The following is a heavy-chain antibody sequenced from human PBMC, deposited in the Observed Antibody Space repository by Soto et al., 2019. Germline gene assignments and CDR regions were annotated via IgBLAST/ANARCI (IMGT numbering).Heavy chain of an antibody. CDR3: AAAPSY. CDR1: RGSIRNYY. D-gene: IGHD2-15*01. J-gene: IGHJ4*02. CDR2: IYDSGST. Sequence: SETLSLTCTVSRGSIRNYYWSWVRQPPGKGLEWIGYIYDSGSTNYNPSLKSRVTISVDTSKNQFSLRLTSVTAADTAVYYCAAAPSYWGQGTLDTVCS. V-gene: IGHV4-59*01.